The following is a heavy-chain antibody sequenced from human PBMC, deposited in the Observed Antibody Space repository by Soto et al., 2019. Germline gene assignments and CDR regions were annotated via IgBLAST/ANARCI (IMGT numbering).Heavy chain of an antibody. CDR3: AREDKRWLQFMFDY. CDR2: SYHTGTT. V-gene: IGHV4-4*02. J-gene: IGHJ4*02. D-gene: IGHD5-12*01. Sequence: SETLSLTCTVSGASISSDNWWSWVRQPPGKGLELIGDSYHTGTTQYNPSLKSRVTISVDLSKNHFSLRLSSVTAADTAVYFCAREDKRWLQFMFDYWGQGTMVTVSS. CDR1: GASISSDNW.